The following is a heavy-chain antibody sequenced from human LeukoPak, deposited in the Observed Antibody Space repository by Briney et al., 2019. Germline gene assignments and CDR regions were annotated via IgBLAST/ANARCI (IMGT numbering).Heavy chain of an antibody. V-gene: IGHV3-21*01. J-gene: IGHJ4*02. CDR1: GFTFSSYS. CDR2: ISSSSSYI. Sequence: GGSLRLSCAASGFTFSSYSMNWVRQAPGKGLEWVSSISSSSSYIYYADSVKGRFTISRDNAKNSLYLQMNSLRAEDTAVYYCARDPPYCSSTSCLDYWGQGTLVTVSS. CDR3: ARDPPYCSSTSCLDY. D-gene: IGHD2-2*01.